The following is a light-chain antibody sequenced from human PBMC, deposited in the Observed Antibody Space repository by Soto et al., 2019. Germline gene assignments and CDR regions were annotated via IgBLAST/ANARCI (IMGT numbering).Light chain of an antibody. CDR3: QHYNTYSP. V-gene: IGKV1-5*03. CDR1: QSIGNL. J-gene: IGKJ4*02. CDR2: NAS. Sequence: DIPMTQSPSTLSASVGDRVIITCRASQSIGNLLAWYQQKPGKAPNLLIYNASTLESGVPSRFSGSGSGTEFTLTISSLQPDDFATYYCQHYNTYSPFGGGTKVEIK.